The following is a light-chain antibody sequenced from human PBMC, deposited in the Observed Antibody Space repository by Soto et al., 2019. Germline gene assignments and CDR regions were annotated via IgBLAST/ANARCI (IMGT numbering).Light chain of an antibody. V-gene: IGKV1-5*01. J-gene: IGKJ2*01. CDR1: QRITSW. Sequence: DIQLTQSPSTLSASVGDRVTITCRASQRITSWLAWYQQKPGKAPKLLIYDASSLQSGVPARFSGDGSGTEFNLSVSSLQTDDFATYYCQQYDSYYTFGQGNKLDIK. CDR2: DAS. CDR3: QQYDSYYT.